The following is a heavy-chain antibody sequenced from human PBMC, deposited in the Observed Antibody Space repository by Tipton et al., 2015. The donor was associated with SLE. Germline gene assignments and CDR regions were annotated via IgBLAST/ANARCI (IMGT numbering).Heavy chain of an antibody. CDR2: LYQSRSI. J-gene: IGHJ5*02. CDR1: GGSISGGGYS. CDR3: ARGGHSNSPNWFDP. D-gene: IGHD4-11*01. V-gene: IGHV4-30-2*06. Sequence: TLSLTCTVSGGSISGGGYSWSWIRQSPGKGLEWIGSLYQSRSIHYNPSLENRVTISVDRSKNQFSLSLSSVTAADTAVYYCARGGHSNSPNWFDPWGQGTLITVSS.